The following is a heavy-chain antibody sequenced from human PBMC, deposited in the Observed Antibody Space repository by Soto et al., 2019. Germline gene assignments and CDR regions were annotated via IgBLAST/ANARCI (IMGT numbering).Heavy chain of an antibody. CDR2: IYWDDDK. D-gene: IGHD2-21*01. CDR3: VHTPFFGDKLDY. Sequence: QITLKESGPTLVKPTQTLTLTCSFSGFSLSTGGVGVGWIRQPPGKALEWLALIYWDDDKRYNPSLKSRLTITKDTSKNQVVLTMTNMDPVDTATYFCVHTPFFGDKLDYWGQGTLVTVSS. V-gene: IGHV2-5*02. CDR1: GFSLSTGGVG. J-gene: IGHJ4*02.